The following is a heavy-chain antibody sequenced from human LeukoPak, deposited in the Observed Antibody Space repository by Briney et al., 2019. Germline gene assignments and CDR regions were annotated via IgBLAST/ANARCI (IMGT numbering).Heavy chain of an antibody. CDR1: GGTFSSYA. J-gene: IGHJ4*02. CDR3: ARGNYDFWSGYPKYFDY. D-gene: IGHD3-3*01. Sequence: SVKVSCKASGGTFSSYAISWVRQAPGQGLEWMGGIIPIFGTANYAQKFQGRVTITADESTSTAYMELSRLRSDDTAVYYCARGNYDFWSGYPKYFDYWGQGTLVTVSS. V-gene: IGHV1-69*13. CDR2: IIPIFGTA.